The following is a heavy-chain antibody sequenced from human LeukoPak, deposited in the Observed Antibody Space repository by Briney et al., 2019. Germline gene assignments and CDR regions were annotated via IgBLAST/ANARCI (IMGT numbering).Heavy chain of an antibody. V-gene: IGHV3-23*01. CDR2: ISGSGGST. Sequence: GGSLRLSCAASGFTFSSYAMSWVRQAPGKGLEWVSGISGSGGSTYYADSVKGRFTMSRDNSKNTLYLQMNSLRAEDTAVYYCAKVGPRGYSYGYFDYWGQGTLVTVSS. CDR3: AKVGPRGYSYGYFDY. CDR1: GFTFSSYA. J-gene: IGHJ4*02. D-gene: IGHD5-18*01.